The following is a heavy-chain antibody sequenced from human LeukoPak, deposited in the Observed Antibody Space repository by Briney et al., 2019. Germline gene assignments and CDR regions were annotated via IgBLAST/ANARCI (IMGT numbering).Heavy chain of an antibody. D-gene: IGHD3-22*01. CDR3: AKTYYYDSSGYNWFDP. Sequence: SETLSLTCPVSGYSISSGYYWGWIRQPPGKGLEWIGIIYHSGSTYYNPSLKSRVTISVDTSKNQFSLKLSSVTAADTAVYYCAKTYYYDSSGYNWFDPWGQGTLVTVSS. V-gene: IGHV4-38-2*01. CDR2: IYHSGST. CDR1: GYSISSGYY. J-gene: IGHJ5*02.